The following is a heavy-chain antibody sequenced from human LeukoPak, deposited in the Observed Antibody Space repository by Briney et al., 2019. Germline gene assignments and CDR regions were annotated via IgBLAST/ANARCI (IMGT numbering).Heavy chain of an antibody. V-gene: IGHV1-8*03. CDR2: MNPNSGNT. CDR1: GYTFTSYD. D-gene: IGHD3-10*01. J-gene: IGHJ6*03. Sequence: GESLKISCKGSGYTFTSYDINWVRQATGQGLEWMGWMNPNSGNTGYAQKFQGRVTITRNTSISTAYMELSSLRSEDTAVYYCARGNKNYYGSGSYYTYYYYMDVWGKGTTVTVSS. CDR3: ARGNKNYYGSGSYYTYYYYMDV.